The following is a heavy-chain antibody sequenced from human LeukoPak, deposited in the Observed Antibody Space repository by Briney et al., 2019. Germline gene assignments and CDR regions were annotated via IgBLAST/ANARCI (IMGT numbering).Heavy chain of an antibody. CDR2: IYYSGST. J-gene: IGHJ5*02. Sequence: PSETLSLTCAVYGGSFSGYYWSWIRQPPGKGLEWIGYIYYSGSTNYNPSLKSRVTISVDTSKNQFSLKLSSVTAADTAVYYCARDRGLYSSSWYPRFDPWGQGTLVTVSS. V-gene: IGHV4-59*01. CDR3: ARDRGLYSSSWYPRFDP. CDR1: GGSFSGYY. D-gene: IGHD6-13*01.